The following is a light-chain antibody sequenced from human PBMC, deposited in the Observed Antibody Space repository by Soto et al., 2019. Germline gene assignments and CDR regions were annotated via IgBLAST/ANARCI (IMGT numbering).Light chain of an antibody. J-gene: IGKJ1*01. CDR2: GAS. CDR1: QSVSSN. Sequence: SACPGTLSLSPGERAPLSCRASQSVSSNLAWYQQKPGQAPRLLIYGASTRATGIPARFSGSGSGTEFTLTISSLQSEDFAVYYCQQYNTRPWTFGQGTKVDIK. V-gene: IGKV3-15*01. CDR3: QQYNTRPWT.